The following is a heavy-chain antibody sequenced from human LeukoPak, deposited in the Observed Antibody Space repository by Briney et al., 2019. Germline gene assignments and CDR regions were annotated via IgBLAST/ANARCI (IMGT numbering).Heavy chain of an antibody. J-gene: IGHJ4*02. CDR3: ARDRKQQWLVPYY. D-gene: IGHD6-19*01. CDR1: GFTFSSYA. V-gene: IGHV3-30-3*01. CDR2: ISYDGGNK. Sequence: PGGSLRLSCAASGFTFSSYAMHWVRQAPGKGLEWVAVISYDGGNKYYADSVKGRFTISRDNSKNTLYLQMNSLRAEDTAVYYCARDRKQQWLVPYYWGQGTLVTVSS.